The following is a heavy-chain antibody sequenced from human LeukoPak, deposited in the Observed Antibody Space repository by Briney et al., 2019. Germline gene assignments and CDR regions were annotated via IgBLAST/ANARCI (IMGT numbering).Heavy chain of an antibody. CDR3: TTTVSIAVAGTVSDY. CDR1: GFTFSNAW. J-gene: IGHJ4*02. Sequence: GGSLRLSCAASGFTFSNAWMSWVRQAPGKGLEWVGRIKSKTDGGTTDYAAPVKGRFTISRDDSKNTLYLQMNSLKTEDTAVYYCTTTVSIAVAGTVSDYWGQGTLVTVSS. V-gene: IGHV3-15*01. CDR2: IKSKTDGGTT. D-gene: IGHD6-19*01.